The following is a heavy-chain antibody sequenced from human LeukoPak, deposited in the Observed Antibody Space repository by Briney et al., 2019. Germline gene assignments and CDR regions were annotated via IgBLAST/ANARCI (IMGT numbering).Heavy chain of an antibody. Sequence: GGSLRLSCAASGFTFDDYAMHWVRQAPGKGLEWVSLISWDGGSTYYADSVKGRFTISRDNSKNTLYLQMNSLRGEDTALYYCAKKYSTGLDPWGQGTLVTVSS. CDR2: ISWDGGST. CDR3: AKKYSTGLDP. J-gene: IGHJ5*02. CDR1: GFTFDDYA. V-gene: IGHV3-43D*03. D-gene: IGHD1-26*01.